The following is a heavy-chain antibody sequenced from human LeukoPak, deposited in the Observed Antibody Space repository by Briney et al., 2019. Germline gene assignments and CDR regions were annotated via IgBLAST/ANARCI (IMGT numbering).Heavy chain of an antibody. J-gene: IGHJ5*02. CDR2: IHYSGTT. D-gene: IGHD3-3*01. Sequence: PSETLSLTCIVSGGSISSNSYYWGWLRQSPGQGLEWIGSIHYSGTTHYNPSLSSRVTISVDTSKSQFCLKLTSVTAADTAIYYCARQGTESRIVRFGVSYEFDPWGQGILVTVSS. V-gene: IGHV4-39*01. CDR3: ARQGTESRIVRFGVSYEFDP. CDR1: GGSISSNSYY.